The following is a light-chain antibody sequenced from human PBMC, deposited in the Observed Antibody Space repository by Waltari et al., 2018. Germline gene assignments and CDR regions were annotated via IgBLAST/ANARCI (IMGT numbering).Light chain of an antibody. CDR3: QQYDSYSYT. V-gene: IGKV1-5*03. CDR2: KAS. CDR1: QSISSW. Sequence: DIQMNQSPSTLSASVGDRVTITCRASQSISSWLAWYQQKPGKAPKLLIYKASNLESGVPSRFSGSGSGTEFTLTISSLQPDDFATYYCQQYDSYSYTFGQGTKLDMK. J-gene: IGKJ2*01.